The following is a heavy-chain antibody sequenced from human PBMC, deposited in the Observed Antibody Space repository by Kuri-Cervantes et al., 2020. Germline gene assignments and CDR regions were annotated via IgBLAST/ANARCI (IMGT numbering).Heavy chain of an antibody. Sequence: LSLTCAASGFTFSDYYMSWIRQAPGKGLEWVSYISSSGSTIYYADSVKGRFTISRDNSKNTLYLQMNSLRAEDTAVYYCARMGMGSVMVRGVRSHYYFDYWGQGTLVTVSS. CDR2: ISSSGSTI. D-gene: IGHD3-10*01. V-gene: IGHV3-11*01. CDR3: ARMGMGSVMVRGVRSHYYFDY. J-gene: IGHJ4*02. CDR1: GFTFSDYY.